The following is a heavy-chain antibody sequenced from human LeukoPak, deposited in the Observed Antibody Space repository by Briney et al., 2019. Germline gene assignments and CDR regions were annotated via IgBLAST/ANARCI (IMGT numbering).Heavy chain of an antibody. Sequence: SETLSLTCTVSGGSVSSSSYYWGWIRQPPGKGLEWIGSIYYSGSTYYNPSLKSRVTISVDTSKNQFSLKLSSVTAADTAVYYCASRERGGWFDPWGQGTLVTVSS. CDR2: IYYSGST. CDR3: ASRERGGWFDP. V-gene: IGHV4-39*07. J-gene: IGHJ5*02. CDR1: GGSVSSSSYY. D-gene: IGHD1-1*01.